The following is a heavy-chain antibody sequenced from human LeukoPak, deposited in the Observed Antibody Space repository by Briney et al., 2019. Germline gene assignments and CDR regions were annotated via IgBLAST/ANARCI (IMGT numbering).Heavy chain of an antibody. CDR1: GDSVSSDSAA. V-gene: IGHV6-1*01. CDR3: ARGWLGSGLDY. D-gene: IGHD6-19*01. Sequence: SQTLSLTCAISGDSVSSDSAAWNWLRQSPSRGLEWLGRTYYSSKEYKDYAVSVKSRITLNPDTSKNQFSLLLNSVTPEDTAVYYCARGWLGSGLDYWGQGTLVTVSS. CDR2: TYYSSKEYK. J-gene: IGHJ4*02.